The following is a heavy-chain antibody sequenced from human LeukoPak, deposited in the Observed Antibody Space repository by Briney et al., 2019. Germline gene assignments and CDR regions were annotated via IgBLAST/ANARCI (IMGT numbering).Heavy chain of an antibody. Sequence: GGSLRLSCAASGFTFSSYSMNWVRQAPGKGLEWVSYISSSSSTIYYADSVKGRFTISRDNSKNTLYLQMNSLRAEDTAVYYCARDLGFCSGGSCYAGWFDPWGQGTLVTVSS. CDR2: ISSSSSTI. CDR3: ARDLGFCSGGSCYAGWFDP. J-gene: IGHJ5*02. V-gene: IGHV3-48*01. CDR1: GFTFSSYS. D-gene: IGHD2-15*01.